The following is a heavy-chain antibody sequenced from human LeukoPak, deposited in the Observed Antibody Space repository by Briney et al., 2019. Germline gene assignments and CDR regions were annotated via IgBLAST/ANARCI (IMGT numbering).Heavy chain of an antibody. CDR1: GFTFSSYS. Sequence: GGSLRLSCAASGFTFSSYSMNWVRQAPGKGLEWVSSISSSSSYIYYADSVKGRFTISRDNAKNSLYLQMNSLRAEDTAVYYCAKAVVVVAVTNFDYWGQGTLVTVSS. D-gene: IGHD2-15*01. CDR2: ISSSSSYI. V-gene: IGHV3-21*04. J-gene: IGHJ4*02. CDR3: AKAVVVVAVTNFDY.